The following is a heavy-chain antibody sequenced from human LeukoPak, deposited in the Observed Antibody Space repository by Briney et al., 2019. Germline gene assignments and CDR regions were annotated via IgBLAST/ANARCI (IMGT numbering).Heavy chain of an antibody. J-gene: IGHJ5*02. CDR1: GFTFSSYA. Sequence: GGSLRLSCAASGFTFSSYAMHWVRQAPGKGLEWVAVISYDGSNKYYADSVKGRFTISRDNSKNTLYLQMNSLRAEDTAVYYCAKDGRYGYRATWFDPWGQGTLVTVSS. D-gene: IGHD5-18*01. CDR2: ISYDGSNK. V-gene: IGHV3-30-3*01. CDR3: AKDGRYGYRATWFDP.